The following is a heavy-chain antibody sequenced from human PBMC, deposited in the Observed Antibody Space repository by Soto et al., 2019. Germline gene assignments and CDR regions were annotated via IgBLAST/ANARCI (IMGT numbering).Heavy chain of an antibody. CDR3: ARRRRGAAAGTGGNYFDY. CDR2: INHSGST. D-gene: IGHD6-13*01. Sequence: SETLSLTCAVYGGSFSGYYWSWIRQPPGKGLEWIGEINHSGSTNYNPSLKSRVTISVDTSKNQFSLKLSSVTAADTAVYYCARRRRGAAAGTGGNYFDYWGQGTLVTVS. CDR1: GGSFSGYY. V-gene: IGHV4-34*01. J-gene: IGHJ4*02.